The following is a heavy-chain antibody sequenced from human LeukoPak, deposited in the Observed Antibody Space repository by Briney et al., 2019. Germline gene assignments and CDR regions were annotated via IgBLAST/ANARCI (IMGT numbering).Heavy chain of an antibody. CDR1: GGSFSGYY. D-gene: IGHD3-10*01. CDR2: IYYSGST. V-gene: IGHV4-34*01. J-gene: IGHJ4*02. Sequence: PSETLSLTCAVYGGSFSGYYWSWIRQPPGKGLEWIGSIYYSGSTYYNPSLKSRVTISVDTSKNQFSLKLSSVTAADTAVYYCARGIGGSYYFDYWGQGTLVTVSS. CDR3: ARGIGGSYYFDY.